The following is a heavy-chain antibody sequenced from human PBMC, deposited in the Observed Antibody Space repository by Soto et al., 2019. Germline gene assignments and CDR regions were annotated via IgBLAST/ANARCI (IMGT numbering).Heavy chain of an antibody. J-gene: IGHJ4*02. CDR1: GDSVSTNTAT. Sequence: PSQTLSLTCAISGDSVSTNTATWNWIRQSPSRGLEWLGRTYYRSKWYTHYAESVKSRITINPDTAKNQFSLQLSSVTPEDTAVYYCARYYHDSSADPTYSSDDWGQGPPVTLSS. CDR2: TYYRSKWYT. V-gene: IGHV6-1*01. D-gene: IGHD3-22*01. CDR3: ARYYHDSSADPTYSSDD.